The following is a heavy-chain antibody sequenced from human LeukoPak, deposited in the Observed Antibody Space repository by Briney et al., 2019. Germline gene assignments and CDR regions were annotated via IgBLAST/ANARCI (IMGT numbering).Heavy chain of an antibody. CDR2: MNPNSGNT. V-gene: IGHV1-8*02. D-gene: IGHD6-13*01. Sequence: ASVKVSCKASGYTFTSYDINWVRQATGQGLEWMGWMNPNSGNTGYAQKFQGRVTMTTDTSTSTAYMELRSLRSDDTAVYYCARGSGSSWQGVFDYWGQGTLVTVSS. CDR1: GYTFTSYD. CDR3: ARGSGSSWQGVFDY. J-gene: IGHJ4*02.